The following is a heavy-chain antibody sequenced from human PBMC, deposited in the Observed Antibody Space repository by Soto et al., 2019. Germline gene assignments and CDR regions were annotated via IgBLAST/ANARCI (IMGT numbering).Heavy chain of an antibody. D-gene: IGHD2-2*01. J-gene: IGHJ6*03. CDR3: ARDRCSSITCQLYFFYYYMDV. CDR2: INAGKGNT. V-gene: IGHV1-3*01. Sequence: QVQLVQSGAEVKKPGASVKVSCKASGYTFTSYAIHWVRQAPGQRLEWMGWINAGKGNTKYSQKFQGRVTITRDTSASTAYMELSSLRSEDTAVYYCARDRCSSITCQLYFFYYYMDVWGTGTTVTVSS. CDR1: GYTFTSYA.